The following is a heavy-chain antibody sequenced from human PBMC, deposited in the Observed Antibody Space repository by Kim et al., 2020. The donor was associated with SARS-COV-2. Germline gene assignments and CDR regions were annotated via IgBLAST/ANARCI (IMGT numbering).Heavy chain of an antibody. J-gene: IGHJ4*02. CDR3: AKDGPRYFSGGSCGDY. Sequence: VKGRFTISRDNSKNTLYLQMNSLRAEDTAVYYWAKDGPRYFSGGSCGDYWGQGTLVTVSS. D-gene: IGHD2-15*01. V-gene: IGHV3-23*01.